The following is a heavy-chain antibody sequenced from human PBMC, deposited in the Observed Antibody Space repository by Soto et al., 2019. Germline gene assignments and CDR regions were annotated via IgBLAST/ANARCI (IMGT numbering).Heavy chain of an antibody. Sequence: PSETLSLTCTVSGGSISSGGYYWSWIRQHPGKGLEWIGYIYYSGGTYYNPSLKSRVTISVDTSKNQFSLKLSSVTAADTAVYYCASLIAAAAMDVWGQGTTVTVSS. CDR1: GGSISSGGYY. CDR2: IYYSGGT. V-gene: IGHV4-31*03. CDR3: ASLIAAAAMDV. J-gene: IGHJ6*02. D-gene: IGHD6-13*01.